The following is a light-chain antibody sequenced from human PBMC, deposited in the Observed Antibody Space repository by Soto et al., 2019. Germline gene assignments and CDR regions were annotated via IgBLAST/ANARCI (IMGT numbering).Light chain of an antibody. CDR3: QQYNNWFITWK. J-gene: IGKJ1*01. CDR2: GAS. CDR1: QSVSSN. Sequence: DIEMKQSPATLSTSATYTATLSFRCSQSVSSNLAWYQQKPGQAPRLLIYGASTRATGIPDRFSGSGSGTEFTLTISSLQSEDFAVYYCQQYNNWFITWKFGLGSKV. V-gene: IGKV3-15*01.